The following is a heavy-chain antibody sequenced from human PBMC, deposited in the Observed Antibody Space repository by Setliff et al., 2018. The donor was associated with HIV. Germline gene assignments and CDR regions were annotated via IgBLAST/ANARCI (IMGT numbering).Heavy chain of an antibody. D-gene: IGHD3-9*01. CDR1: GGSISSGGYS. V-gene: IGHV4-30-2*05. Sequence: PSETLSLTCAVSGGSISSGGYSWNWIRQPPGKGLEWIGYIYHSGSTYYNASLASRLIMSLDPSKNQFSLKLNSMTAADTAMYYCAGGRYFRDIRDSRFDFWGQGMLVTVSS. CDR2: IYHSGST. CDR3: AGGRYFRDIRDSRFDF. J-gene: IGHJ4*02.